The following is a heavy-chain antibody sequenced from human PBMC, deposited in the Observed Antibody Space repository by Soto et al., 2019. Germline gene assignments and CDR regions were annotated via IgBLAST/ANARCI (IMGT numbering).Heavy chain of an antibody. CDR1: GYTFTGYY. CDR2: INPNSGGT. J-gene: IGHJ6*02. Sequence: QVQLVQSGAEVKKPGASVKVSCKASGYTFTGYYMHWVRQAPGQGLEWMGWINPNSGGTNYAQKFQGRVTMTRDTSISTAYMELSRLISDDTAVYYCARSIAAPKVYYYYYGMDVWGQGTTVTVSS. CDR3: ARSIAAPKVYYYYYGMDV. D-gene: IGHD6-6*01. V-gene: IGHV1-2*02.